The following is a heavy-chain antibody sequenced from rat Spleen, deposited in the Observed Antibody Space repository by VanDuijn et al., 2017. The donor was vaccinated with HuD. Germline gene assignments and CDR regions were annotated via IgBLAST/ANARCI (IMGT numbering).Heavy chain of an antibody. J-gene: IGHJ2*01. CDR2: ISTSGGST. Sequence: EVQLVESGGGLVQPGRSLKLSCAASGFTFSNYDMAWVRQAPTKGLEWVASISTSGGSTYYRDSVKGRFTVSRDNAKSTLYLQMDSLRSEDTATYYCARHGGYVYYGFAHYWGQGVMVTVSS. D-gene: IGHD1-6*01. CDR1: GFTFSNYD. CDR3: ARHGGYVYYGFAHY. V-gene: IGHV5-25*01.